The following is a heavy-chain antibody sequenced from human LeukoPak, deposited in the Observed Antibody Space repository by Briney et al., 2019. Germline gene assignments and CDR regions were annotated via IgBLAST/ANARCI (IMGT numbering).Heavy chain of an antibody. CDR3: ASLAVAGLSEGY. D-gene: IGHD6-19*01. CDR1: GGSISSGGYS. V-gene: IGHV4-30-2*03. J-gene: IGHJ4*02. CDR2: IYYSGST. Sequence: PSETLSLTCAVSGGSISSGGYSWSWIRQPPGKGLEWIASIYYSGSTYYNPSLKSRVTISVDTSRNQFSLKLSSVTAADTAVYYCASLAVAGLSEGYWGRGTLVIVSS.